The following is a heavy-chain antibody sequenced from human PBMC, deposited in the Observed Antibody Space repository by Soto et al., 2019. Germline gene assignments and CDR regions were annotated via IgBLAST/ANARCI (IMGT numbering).Heavy chain of an antibody. CDR3: ARSRGTTVTTWSGFDP. CDR2: IYYSGST. D-gene: IGHD4-17*01. Sequence: SETLSLTCTVSGGSISSSSYYWGWIRQPPGKGLEWIGSIYYSGSTYYNPSLKSRVTISVDTSKNQFSLKLSSVTAADTAVYYCARSRGTTVTTWSGFDPWGQGTLVTVSS. V-gene: IGHV4-39*01. CDR1: GGSISSSSYY. J-gene: IGHJ5*02.